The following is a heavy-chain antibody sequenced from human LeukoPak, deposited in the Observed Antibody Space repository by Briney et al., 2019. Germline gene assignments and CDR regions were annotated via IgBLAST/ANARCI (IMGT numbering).Heavy chain of an antibody. Sequence: PGGSLRLSCAVSGFTFSNYWMSWVRQAPGKGLEWVANIREHGGEQYYVDSVKGRFTISRDNPKNSVYLQMDSLRVEDTAVYYCAREGTTGWYVPECWGQGTLVTVSS. V-gene: IGHV3-7*01. CDR3: AREGTTGWYVPEC. J-gene: IGHJ4*02. CDR2: IREHGGEQ. D-gene: IGHD6-19*01. CDR1: GFTFSNYW.